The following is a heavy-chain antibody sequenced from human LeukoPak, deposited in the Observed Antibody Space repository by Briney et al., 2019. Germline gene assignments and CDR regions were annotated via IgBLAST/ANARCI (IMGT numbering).Heavy chain of an antibody. CDR3: AKPVLDDFWSGYNFDY. D-gene: IGHD3-3*01. CDR1: GFTFSSYG. CDR2: ISYDGSNK. J-gene: IGHJ4*02. Sequence: GGSLRLSCAASGFTFSSYGIHWVRQAPGKGLEWVAVISYDGSNKYYADSVKGRFTISRDNSKNTLYLQMNSLRAEDTAVYYCAKPVLDDFWSGYNFDYWGQGTLVTVSS. V-gene: IGHV3-30*18.